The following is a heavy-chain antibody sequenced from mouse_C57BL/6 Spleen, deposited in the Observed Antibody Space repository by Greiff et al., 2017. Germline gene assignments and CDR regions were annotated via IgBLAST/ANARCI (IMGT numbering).Heavy chain of an antibody. V-gene: IGHV1-64*01. CDR2: IHPNSGST. D-gene: IGHD2-4*01. Sequence: QVQLQQSGAELVKPGASVKLSCKASGYTFTSYWMHWVKQRPGQGLEWIGMIHPNSGSTNYNEKFKSKATLTVDKSSRTAYMQLSSLTSEDSAVYYYANDDYDDGVDYWGQGTTLTVSS. CDR1: GYTFTSYW. CDR3: ANDDYDDGVDY. J-gene: IGHJ2*01.